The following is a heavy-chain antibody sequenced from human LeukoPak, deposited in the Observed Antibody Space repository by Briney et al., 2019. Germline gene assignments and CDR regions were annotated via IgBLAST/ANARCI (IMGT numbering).Heavy chain of an antibody. CDR2: INHSGST. CDR3: ARHVKRGWFDP. CDR1: GGSFSGYY. D-gene: IGHD5-24*01. J-gene: IGHJ5*02. Sequence: SETLSLTCVVYGGSFSGYYWSWIRQPPGKGLEWIGEINHSGSTNYNPSLKSRVTISVDTSKNQFSLKLSSVTAADTAVYYCARHVKRGWFDPWGQGTLVTVSS. V-gene: IGHV4-34*01.